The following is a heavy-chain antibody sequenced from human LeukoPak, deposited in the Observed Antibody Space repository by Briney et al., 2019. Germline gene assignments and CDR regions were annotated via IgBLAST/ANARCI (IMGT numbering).Heavy chain of an antibody. V-gene: IGHV3-15*01. J-gene: IGHJ4*01. CDR1: GFSLTNAW. CDR3: LTRLRSTIGVDY. CDR2: IKSQTDGGAI. D-gene: IGHD5/OR15-5a*01. Sequence: GGSLTLSCAASGFSLTNAWMNWVRQAPGKGREGVGRIKSQTDGGAIHYAAPVRGRFSISRDDSINTVYLQMDSLKADDTAVYYCLTRLRSTIGVDYWGQGTLVTVSS.